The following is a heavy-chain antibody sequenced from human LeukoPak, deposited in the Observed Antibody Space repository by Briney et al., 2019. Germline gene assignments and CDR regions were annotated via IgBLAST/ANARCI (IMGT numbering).Heavy chain of an antibody. V-gene: IGHV3-11*01. D-gene: IGHD6-13*01. CDR3: ARDLLGSSWYSGWFDP. CDR1: GFTFSDYY. J-gene: IGHJ5*02. CDR2: ISSNGSTI. Sequence: GGSLRLSCAASGFTFSDYYMSWIRQAPGKGLECVSYISSNGSTIYYADSVKGRYTISRDNAQNSLHLQKNTQRAEDTPVYYCARDLLGSSWYSGWFDPWGQATLVTVSS.